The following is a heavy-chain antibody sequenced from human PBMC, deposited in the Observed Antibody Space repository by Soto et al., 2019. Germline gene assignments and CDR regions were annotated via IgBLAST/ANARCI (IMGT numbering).Heavy chain of an antibody. CDR3: ARRAETNGWNGFGADKYYFDF. D-gene: IGHD1-1*01. CDR2: MNPNTGNS. V-gene: IGHV1-8*01. Sequence: ASVKVSCKASGYTFTSYDIYWVRQATGQGLEWMGWMNPNTGNSAYAQKFQGRVTVTSDTSINTVHMELCSLRSEDTAVYYCARRAETNGWNGFGADKYYFDFWGQGTLVTVSS. CDR1: GYTFTSYD. J-gene: IGHJ4*02.